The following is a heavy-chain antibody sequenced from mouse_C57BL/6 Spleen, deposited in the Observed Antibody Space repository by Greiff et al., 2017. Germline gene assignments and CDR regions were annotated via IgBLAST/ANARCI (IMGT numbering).Heavy chain of an antibody. D-gene: IGHD2-3*01. V-gene: IGHV1-66*01. J-gene: IGHJ2*01. Sequence: VQLQQSGPELVKPGASVKISCKASGYSFTSYYIHWVKQRPGQGLEWIGWIYPGSGNTKYNEKFKGKATLTADTSSSTAYMQRSSLTSEDSAVYYCARGDDGFWDYWGQGTTLTVSS. CDR1: GYSFTSYY. CDR3: ARGDDGFWDY. CDR2: IYPGSGNT.